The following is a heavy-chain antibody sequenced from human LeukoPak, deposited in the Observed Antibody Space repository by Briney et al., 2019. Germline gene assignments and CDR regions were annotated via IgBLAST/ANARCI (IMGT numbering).Heavy chain of an antibody. V-gene: IGHV1-58*02. J-gene: IGHJ2*01. D-gene: IGHD3-22*01. CDR3: AAGNHYDTSDYYSSYWYFDL. Sequence: ASVKVSCKASGFTFTNSAMQWVRQARGQRLEWIGWIVVGSGNTNYAQKFQERITITRDMSTSTAYMELSSLRSEDTAVYYCAAGNHYDTSDYYSSYWYFDLWGRGTQVTVSS. CDR1: GFTFTNSA. CDR2: IVVGSGNT.